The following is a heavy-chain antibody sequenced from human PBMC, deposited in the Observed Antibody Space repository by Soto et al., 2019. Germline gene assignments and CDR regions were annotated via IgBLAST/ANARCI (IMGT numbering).Heavy chain of an antibody. CDR1: GGTFSTST. CDR3: ARDGTLYDSSGYYYLY. D-gene: IGHD3-22*01. J-gene: IGHJ4*02. V-gene: IGHV1-69*01. Sequence: VSCKASGGTFSTSTISWVRQAPGQGLEWMGGITPIFGTATFAQKFQGRVTITADESTSTAYMELSSLRSEDTAMYYCARDGTLYDSSGYYYLYWGQGTLVTVSS. CDR2: ITPIFGTA.